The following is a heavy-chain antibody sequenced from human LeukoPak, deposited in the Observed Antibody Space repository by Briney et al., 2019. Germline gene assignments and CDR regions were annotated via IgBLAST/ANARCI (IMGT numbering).Heavy chain of an antibody. Sequence: SVKVSCKASGGTFSSYAISWVRQAPGRGLEWMGRIIPIFGIANYAQKFQGRVTITADKSTSTAYMELSSLRSEDTAVYYCARVGRLGGWYYFDYWGQGTLVTVSS. D-gene: IGHD6-19*01. CDR2: IIPIFGIA. J-gene: IGHJ4*02. V-gene: IGHV1-69*04. CDR1: GGTFSSYA. CDR3: ARVGRLGGWYYFDY.